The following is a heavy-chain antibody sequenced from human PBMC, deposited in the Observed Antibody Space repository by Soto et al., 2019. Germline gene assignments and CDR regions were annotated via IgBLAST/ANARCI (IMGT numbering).Heavy chain of an antibody. Sequence: EVQLLESGGGLVQPGGSLRLFCAASGFTFRTYAMSWVRQAPGKGLEWVSAISGSGGYTYYTDSVKGRFTISRDNSKNTLSLQMTSLRVEDTAIYYCAKDRGGGSGSYGLDVWGQGTTVTVSS. CDR2: ISGSGGYT. CDR3: AKDRGGGSGSYGLDV. CDR1: GFTFRTYA. J-gene: IGHJ6*02. V-gene: IGHV3-23*01. D-gene: IGHD3-10*01.